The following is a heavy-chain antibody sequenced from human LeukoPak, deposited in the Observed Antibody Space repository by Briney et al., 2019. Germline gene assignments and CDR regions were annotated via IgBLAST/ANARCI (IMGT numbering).Heavy chain of an antibody. Sequence: GGSLRFSCAASGFTFSSYAMHWVRQAPGKGLEWVAVISYDGSNKYYADSVKGRFTISRDNSKNTLYLQMNSLRAEDTAVYYCARSPSPRVSGSYGRFDYWGQGTLVTVSS. CDR3: ARSPSPRVSGSYGRFDY. CDR1: GFTFSSYA. J-gene: IGHJ4*02. D-gene: IGHD1-26*01. CDR2: ISYDGSNK. V-gene: IGHV3-30-3*01.